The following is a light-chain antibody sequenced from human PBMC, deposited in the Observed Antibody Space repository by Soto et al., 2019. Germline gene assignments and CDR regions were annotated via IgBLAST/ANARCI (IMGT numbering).Light chain of an antibody. CDR1: SSDVSAYKY. J-gene: IGLJ3*02. CDR2: EVT. CDR3: TSYVGNDIWV. V-gene: IGLV2-8*01. Sequence: QSALTQPPSASGSPGQSVTISCTGTSSDVSAYKYVSWYQQYPGKAHKLMIYEVTKRPSGVPDRFSGSKSGNTASLTVAGLQAEDESDYYCTSYVGNDIWVFGGGTKLTVL.